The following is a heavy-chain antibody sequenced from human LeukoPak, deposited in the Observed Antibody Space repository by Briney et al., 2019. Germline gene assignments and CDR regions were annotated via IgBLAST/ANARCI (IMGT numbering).Heavy chain of an antibody. CDR2: INPSGGST. D-gene: IGHD5-18*01. V-gene: IGHV1-46*01. CDR3: ARASASYGCDY. Sequence: ASVKVSCKASGYTFTGYYMHWVRQAPGQGLEWMGIINPSGGSTSYAQKFQGRVTMTRDTSTSTVYMELSSLRSEDTAVYCCARASASYGCDYWGQGTLVTVSS. J-gene: IGHJ4*02. CDR1: GYTFTGYY.